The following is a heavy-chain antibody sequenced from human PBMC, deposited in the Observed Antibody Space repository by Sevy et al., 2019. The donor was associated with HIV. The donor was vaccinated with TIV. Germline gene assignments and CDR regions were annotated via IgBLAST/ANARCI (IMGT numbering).Heavy chain of an antibody. V-gene: IGHV3-73*01. J-gene: IGHJ4*02. Sequence: GGSLRLSCAVSGFNFSVSAMHWVRQASGKGLEWLGRIRSKANNYATAYSTSLKGRFTMSRDDSKRTAYLQMNSLKSEDTARYYCTTLLGVPFDYWGQGALVTVSS. D-gene: IGHD3-10*01. CDR2: IRSKANNYAT. CDR3: TTLLGVPFDY. CDR1: GFNFSVSA.